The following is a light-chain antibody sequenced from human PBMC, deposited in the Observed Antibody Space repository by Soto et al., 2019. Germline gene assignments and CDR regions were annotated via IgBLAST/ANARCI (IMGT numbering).Light chain of an antibody. J-gene: IGKJ3*01. CDR3: MQALRTPPT. V-gene: IGKV2-28*01. CDR2: LGS. CDR1: QSLLHSNGYNY. Sequence: DIVMTQSPLSLPVTPGEPASISCRSSQSLLHSNGYNYLDWYLQKPGQSPQLLIDLGSNRASGVPDRFSGSGSGTDFTLKISRVEAEDVGVYYCMQALRTPPTFGPGTKVVIK.